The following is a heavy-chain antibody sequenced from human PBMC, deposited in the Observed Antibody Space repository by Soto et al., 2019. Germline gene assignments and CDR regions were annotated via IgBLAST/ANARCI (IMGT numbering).Heavy chain of an antibody. D-gene: IGHD3-9*01. Sequence: VASVKVSCKASGYTFTGYYMHWVRQAPGQGLEWMGWINPNSGGTNYAQKFQGRVTMTRDTSISTAYMELSRLRPDDTAVYYCATSNYDILTGYYIKFDYWGQGTLVTVSS. J-gene: IGHJ4*02. CDR3: ATSNYDILTGYYIKFDY. CDR1: GYTFTGYY. CDR2: INPNSGGT. V-gene: IGHV1-2*02.